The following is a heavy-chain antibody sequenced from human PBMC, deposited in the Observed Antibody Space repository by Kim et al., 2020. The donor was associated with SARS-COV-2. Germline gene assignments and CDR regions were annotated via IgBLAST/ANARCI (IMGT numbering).Heavy chain of an antibody. CDR3: ARWAVGATNYYYYGMDV. J-gene: IGHJ6*02. V-gene: IGHV4-59*01. Sequence: LKSRVTISVDTSKNQFSLKLSSVTAADTAVYYCARWAVGATNYYYYGMDVWGQGTTVTVSS. D-gene: IGHD1-26*01.